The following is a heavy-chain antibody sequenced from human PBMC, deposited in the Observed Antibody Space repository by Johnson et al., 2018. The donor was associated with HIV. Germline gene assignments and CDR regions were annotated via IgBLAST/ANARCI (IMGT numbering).Heavy chain of an antibody. CDR1: GFTFNDHW. CDR2: INGDGSRT. CDR3: VRTSCTGARCLGYDPFDV. D-gene: IGHD3-16*01. Sequence: VQLVESGGGLVQPGGSLRLSCGASGFTFNDHWMQWVRQAPGKGLVWVSRINGDGSRTSYEDSVKGRFTIARDNAKNTLFLEMKSLRAEDTAVYYCVRTSCTGARCLGYDPFDVWGQGTMVTVSS. V-gene: IGHV3-74*01. J-gene: IGHJ3*01.